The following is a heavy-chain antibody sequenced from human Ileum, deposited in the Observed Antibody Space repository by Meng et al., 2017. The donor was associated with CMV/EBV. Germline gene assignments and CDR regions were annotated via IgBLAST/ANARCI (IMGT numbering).Heavy chain of an antibody. CDR2: ISDSGETT. CDR3: VKGHWGDV. Sequence: EVQGLGSGGDLVQPGGFLRLSCAASGFTFSTYTMIWVRQAPGKGLEWVSYISDSGETTYYADSVKGRFTISRDKSKNTLYLQMNSLRAEDTAVYHCVKGHWGDVWGKGTTVTVSS. V-gene: IGHV3-23*01. CDR1: GFTFSTYT. J-gene: IGHJ6*04. D-gene: IGHD7-27*01.